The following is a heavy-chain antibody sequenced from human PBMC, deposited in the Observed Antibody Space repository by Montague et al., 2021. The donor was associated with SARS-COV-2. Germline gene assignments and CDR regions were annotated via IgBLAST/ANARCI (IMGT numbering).Heavy chain of an antibody. V-gene: IGHV3-7*01. CDR2: IKQDGSEA. CDR1: GFTFNNYW. J-gene: IGHJ4*02. Sequence: SLRLSCAASGFTFNNYWMNWVRQTPGKGLEWVANIKQDGSEAYYXDSVKGRFTISRDNAKKSLHLQMNCLRDEDTAVYYCATLIYRYGAFDYWGQGTLVIVSS. CDR3: ATLIYRYGAFDY. D-gene: IGHD4/OR15-4a*01.